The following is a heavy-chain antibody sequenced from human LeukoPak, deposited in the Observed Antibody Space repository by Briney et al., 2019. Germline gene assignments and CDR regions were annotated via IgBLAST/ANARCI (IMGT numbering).Heavy chain of an antibody. CDR2: IYHSGST. D-gene: IGHD6-13*01. J-gene: IGHJ4*02. Sequence: SETLSLTCTVSGGSISSGGYSWSWIRQPPGKGLEWIGYIYHSGSTYYNPSLKSRVTISVDTSKNQFSLKLSSVTAADTAVYYCARDDRTAAATYYFDYWGQGTLVTVSS. CDR3: ARDDRTAAATYYFDY. CDR1: GGSISSGGYS. V-gene: IGHV4-30-2*01.